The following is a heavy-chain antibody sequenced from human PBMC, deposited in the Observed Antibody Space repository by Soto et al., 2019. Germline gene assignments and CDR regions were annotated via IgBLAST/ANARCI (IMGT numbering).Heavy chain of an antibody. CDR3: ARPRLAVAGLDY. J-gene: IGHJ4*02. CDR2: IWPDGSNK. CDR1: GFIFSTYG. D-gene: IGHD6-19*01. V-gene: IGHV3-33*01. Sequence: QVQLVESGGGVVQPGRSLRLSCTTSGFIFSTYGIHWVRQAPGKGLEWVAVIWPDGSNKYYADSVKGRFTISRDNSKNKLYRQMNSLGAEEKAVYYCARPRLAVAGLDYWGQGTLVTGSS.